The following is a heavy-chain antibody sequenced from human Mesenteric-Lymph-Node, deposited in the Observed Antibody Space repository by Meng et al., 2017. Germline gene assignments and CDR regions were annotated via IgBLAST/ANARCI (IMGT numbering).Heavy chain of an antibody. D-gene: IGHD2-21*01. J-gene: IGHJ3*02. V-gene: IGHV3-74*01. CDR1: EFTFSTYW. CDR3: TRGRSPIYDAFDI. CDR2: ITTDVTST. Sequence: GESLKISCAASEFTFSTYWMHWVRQAPGKGLVWVSRITTDVTSTSYADSVKGRFTISRDNARNTLYLQMNSLRVEDTAVYYCTRGRSPIYDAFDIWGQGTMVTVSS.